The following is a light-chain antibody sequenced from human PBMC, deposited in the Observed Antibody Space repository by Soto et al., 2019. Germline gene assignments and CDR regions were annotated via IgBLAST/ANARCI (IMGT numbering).Light chain of an antibody. V-gene: IGLV2-14*01. CDR2: DVS. Sequence: QSALTQPASVSGSPGQSSTISCTGTSSDVGGYNYVSWYQQLPGKAPKLMIYDVSNRPSGVSNRFSGSKSGNTASLTISGLQAEDEADYYCTSHSSSSTLVFGGGTKVTVL. CDR1: SSDVGGYNY. J-gene: IGLJ2*01. CDR3: TSHSSSSTLV.